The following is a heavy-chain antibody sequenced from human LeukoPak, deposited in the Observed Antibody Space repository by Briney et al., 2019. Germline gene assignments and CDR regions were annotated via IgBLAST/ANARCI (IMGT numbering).Heavy chain of an antibody. CDR3: ARDSSFYDFWSGYFDY. CDR2: IKQDGSEK. CDR1: GFTFSSYW. Sequence: GGSLRLSCAASGFTFSSYWMSWARQAPGKGLEWVANIKQDGSEKYYVDSVKGRFTISRDNAKNSLYLQMNSLRAEDTAVYYCARDSSFYDFWSGYFDYWGQGTLVTVSS. D-gene: IGHD3-3*01. V-gene: IGHV3-7*01. J-gene: IGHJ4*02.